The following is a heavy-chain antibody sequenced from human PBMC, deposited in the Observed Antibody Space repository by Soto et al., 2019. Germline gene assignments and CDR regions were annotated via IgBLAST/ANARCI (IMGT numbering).Heavy chain of an antibody. J-gene: IGHJ6*02. D-gene: IGHD2-2*01. V-gene: IGHV3-30*18. CDR1: GFTFSSNG. CDR3: TKIPGYCTSSSCSRDCYYYYGMDV. Sequence: GGSLRLSCAASGFTFSSNGIHWGRQAPGKGPEWVALISFAGGNKHYADSVKGRFSISRESSKNRLYRQMHSGGGGDRAVHLCTKIPGYCTSSSCSRDCYYYYGMDVWGQGATVTVSS. CDR2: ISFAGGNK.